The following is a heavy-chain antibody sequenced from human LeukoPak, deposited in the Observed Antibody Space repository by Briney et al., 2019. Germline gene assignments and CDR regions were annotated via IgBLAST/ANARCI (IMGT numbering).Heavy chain of an antibody. V-gene: IGHV7-4-1*02. J-gene: IGHJ6*02. CDR3: ARVSRIAAVSWDYYYGMDV. D-gene: IGHD6-25*01. Sequence: ASVKVSCKASGYTFTSYAMNWVRQAPGQGLEWMGWININTGNPTYAQGFTGRFVFSLDTSVSTAYLQISSLKAEDTAVYYCARVSRIAAVSWDYYYGMDVWGQGTTVTVSS. CDR2: ININTGNP. CDR1: GYTFTSYA.